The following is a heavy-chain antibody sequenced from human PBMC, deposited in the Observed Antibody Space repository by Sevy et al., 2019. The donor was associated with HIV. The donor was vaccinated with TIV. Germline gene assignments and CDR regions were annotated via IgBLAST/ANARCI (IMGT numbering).Heavy chain of an antibody. V-gene: IGHV3-30*03. D-gene: IGHD5-12*01. J-gene: IGHJ4*02. Sequence: GGSLRLSCAASGFTFSSYGIHWVRQAPGKGLEWVAVIGNDGDVKDYADSVKGRFTGSRDNSKNTLYLQMNSLSPEDTAVYYGAREDSGSGFEYWGQGTLVTVSS. CDR1: GFTFSSYG. CDR3: AREDSGSGFEY. CDR2: IGNDGDVK.